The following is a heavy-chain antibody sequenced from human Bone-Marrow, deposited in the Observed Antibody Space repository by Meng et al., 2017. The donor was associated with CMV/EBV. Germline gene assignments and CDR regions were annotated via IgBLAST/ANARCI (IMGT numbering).Heavy chain of an antibody. CDR1: AFTFSDYY. CDR2: IKQDGSEK. D-gene: IGHD6-19*01. V-gene: IGHV3-7*01. Sequence: GGSLRLSCVASAFTFSDYYMNWIRQAPGKGLEWVANIKQDGSEKYYVDSVKGRFTISKDNAKSSLYLQMNSLRAEDTAVYYCAREAPVAVLRGYYYYGMDVWGQGTTVTVSS. J-gene: IGHJ6*02. CDR3: AREAPVAVLRGYYYYGMDV.